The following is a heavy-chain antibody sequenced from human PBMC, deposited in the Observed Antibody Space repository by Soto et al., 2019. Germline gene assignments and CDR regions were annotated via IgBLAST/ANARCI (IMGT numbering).Heavy chain of an antibody. V-gene: IGHV2-70*11. CDR3: ARIMEYSSSWYSAFDI. CDR1: GFSLSTSGMC. Sequence: SGPTLVNPTQTLTLTCTFSGFSLSTSGMCVSWIRQPPGKALEWLARIDWDDDKYYSTSLKTRLTISKDTSKNQVVLTMTNMDPVDTATYYCARIMEYSSSWYSAFDIRGQGTMVTVSS. J-gene: IGHJ3*02. D-gene: IGHD6-13*01. CDR2: IDWDDDK.